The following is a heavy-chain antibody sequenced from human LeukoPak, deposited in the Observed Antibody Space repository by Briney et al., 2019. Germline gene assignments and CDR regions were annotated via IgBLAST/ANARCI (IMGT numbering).Heavy chain of an antibody. CDR1: GYTFTGYY. CDR3: ARAAIGYSTYNWFDP. D-gene: IGHD5-18*01. J-gene: IGHJ5*02. V-gene: IGHV1-2*02. Sequence: ASVKVSCKASGYTFTGYYMHWVRQAPGQGLEWMGWINPNSGGTNYAQKFQGRVTMTRDTSISTAYKELSRLRSDDTAVYYCARAAIGYSTYNWFDPWGQGTLVTVSS. CDR2: INPNSGGT.